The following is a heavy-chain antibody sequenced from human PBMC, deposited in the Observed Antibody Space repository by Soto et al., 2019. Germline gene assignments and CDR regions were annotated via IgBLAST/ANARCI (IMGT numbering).Heavy chain of an antibody. J-gene: IGHJ3*01. CDR1: GYDFSTYY. Sequence: GESLKISCNGSGYDFSTYYIGWVRQMPGKGLEWLGLIHPRDSDTRYSPSFQGQVTISVDQSINTAYLQWSSLKASDTATYYCERDGSYSSYCCASDVWGQGTKVTVSS. CDR2: IHPRDSDT. D-gene: IGHD6-6*01. CDR3: ERDGSYSSYCCASDV. V-gene: IGHV5-51*01.